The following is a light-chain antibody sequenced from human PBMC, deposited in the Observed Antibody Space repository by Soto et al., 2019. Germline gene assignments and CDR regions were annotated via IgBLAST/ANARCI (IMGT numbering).Light chain of an antibody. Sequence: QSALTQPASLSRSPGQSITISCTGTSSDVGGYNYVSWYQQHPGKAPKLMIYDVSNRPSGVSNRFSGSKSGNTASLTISGLQAEDEAYYYCSSYTSSSTLLYVFGTGTKLTVL. J-gene: IGLJ1*01. V-gene: IGLV2-14*01. CDR1: SSDVGGYNY. CDR2: DVS. CDR3: SSYTSSSTLLYV.